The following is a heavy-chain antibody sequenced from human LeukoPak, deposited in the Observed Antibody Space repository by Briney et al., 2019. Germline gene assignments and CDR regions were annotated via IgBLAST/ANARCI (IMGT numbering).Heavy chain of an antibody. Sequence: SETLSLTCTVSGGSISSSSYYWGWIRQPPGKGLEWIGSIYYTGTTYYNPSLKSRVTISVDTSKNQFSLEVSSVTAADTAVYCCARRAASHSNFDYWGQGTLVTVSS. V-gene: IGHV4-39*01. J-gene: IGHJ4*02. CDR1: GGSISSSSYY. CDR2: IYYTGTT. D-gene: IGHD6-13*01. CDR3: ARRAASHSNFDY.